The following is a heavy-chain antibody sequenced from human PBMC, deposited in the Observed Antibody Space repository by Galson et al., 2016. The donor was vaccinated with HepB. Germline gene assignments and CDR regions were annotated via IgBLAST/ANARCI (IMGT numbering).Heavy chain of an antibody. V-gene: IGHV3-23*01. CDR3: ATTRLSDN. CDR2: ISGSGGST. CDR1: GFTFSNYA. D-gene: IGHD3-16*01. Sequence: SLRLSCAASGFTFSNYAMSWVRQAPGKGLEWVSGISGSGGSTYYADSVKGRFTISRDNSKNTLYLQMNVVRAEDTAVYYCATTRLSDNWGQGTLVTVSS. J-gene: IGHJ4*02.